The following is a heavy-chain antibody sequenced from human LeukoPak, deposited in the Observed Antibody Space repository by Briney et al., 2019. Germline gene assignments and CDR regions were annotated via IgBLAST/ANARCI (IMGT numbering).Heavy chain of an antibody. CDR1: GYTFTSYD. D-gene: IGHD3/OR15-3a*01. CDR3: ATGLGVLDPEANS. J-gene: IGHJ4*02. V-gene: IGHV1-8*03. CDR2: MNPNSGNT. Sequence: ASVKVSCKASGYTFTSYDINWVRQATGQGLEWMGWMNPNSGNTGYAQKFQGRVTITRNTSISTAYMELSSLRSEDTAVYYCATGLGVLDPEANSWGQGTLVTVSS.